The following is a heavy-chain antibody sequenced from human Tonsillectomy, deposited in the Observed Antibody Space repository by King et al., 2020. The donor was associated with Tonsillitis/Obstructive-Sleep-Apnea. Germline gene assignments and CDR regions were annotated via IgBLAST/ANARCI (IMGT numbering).Heavy chain of an antibody. CDR1: GFTGSSNY. CDR2: IYIGGST. CDR3: ARESPTYYDFWSGYYNYYYYMDV. Sequence: VQLVESGGGLVQPGGSLRLSCAASGFTGSSNYMSWVRQAPGKGLEWGSGIYIGGSTYYADPGKGRFTISRDNTKNTLYLQMNSLGAEDTAVYYCARESPTYYDFWSGYYNYYYYMDVWGKGTTVTVSS. V-gene: IGHV3-66*01. J-gene: IGHJ6*03. D-gene: IGHD3-3*01.